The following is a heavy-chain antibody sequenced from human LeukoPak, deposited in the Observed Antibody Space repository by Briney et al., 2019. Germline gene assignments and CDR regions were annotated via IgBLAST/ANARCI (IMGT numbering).Heavy chain of an antibody. J-gene: IGHJ4*02. CDR1: GFTFSSYS. D-gene: IGHD3-22*01. Sequence: GGSLRLSCAASGFTFSSYSMNWVRQAPGKVLEWVSGISGSGSSTYYADPVKGRFTISRDNSKNMLYLQMNSLRVEDTAVYYCAKGHTDSSGYCYFDPWGQGTLVTVSS. CDR2: ISGSGSST. CDR3: AKGHTDSSGYCYFDP. V-gene: IGHV3-23*01.